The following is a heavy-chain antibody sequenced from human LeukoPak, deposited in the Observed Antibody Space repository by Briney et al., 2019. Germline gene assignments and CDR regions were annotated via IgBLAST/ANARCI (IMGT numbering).Heavy chain of an antibody. J-gene: IGHJ6*02. CDR2: IYSGGST. CDR3: ARGDYYYGMDV. CDR1: GFTVSSNY. Sequence: GGSLRLSCAASGFTVSSNYMSWVRQAPGKGLEWVSVIYSGGSTYYADSVKGRFTISRDNSKNTLYLQMNSLRAEDTAVYYCARGDYYYGMDVWGQGTTATVSS. V-gene: IGHV3-53*01.